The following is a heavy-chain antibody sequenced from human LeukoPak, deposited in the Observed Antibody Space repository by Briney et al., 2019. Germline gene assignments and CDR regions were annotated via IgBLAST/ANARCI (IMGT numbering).Heavy chain of an antibody. CDR3: ARGLYSSGREVDP. V-gene: IGHV1-3*01. CDR1: GYTFTSYA. D-gene: IGHD6-19*01. J-gene: IGHJ5*02. Sequence: ASVKVSCKASGYTFTSYAMHWVRQAPGQRLEWMGWINAGNGNTKYSQKFQGRVTITRDTSASTAYMELRSLRSDDTAVYYCARGLYSSGREVDPWGQGTLVTVSS. CDR2: INAGNGNT.